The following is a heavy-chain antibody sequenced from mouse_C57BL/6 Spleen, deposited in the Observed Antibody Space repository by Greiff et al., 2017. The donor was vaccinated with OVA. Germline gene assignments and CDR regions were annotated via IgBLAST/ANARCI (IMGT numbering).Heavy chain of an antibody. CDR1: GYTFTNYW. Sequence: QVQLQQSGAELVRPGTSVKMSCKASGYTFTNYWIGWAKQRPGHGLEWIGDIYPGGGYTNYNEKFKGKATLTADKSSSTAYMQFSSLTSEDSAIYYCARWDDYDEGAMDYWGQGTSVTVSS. CDR2: IYPGGGYT. D-gene: IGHD2-4*01. CDR3: ARWDDYDEGAMDY. V-gene: IGHV1-63*01. J-gene: IGHJ4*01.